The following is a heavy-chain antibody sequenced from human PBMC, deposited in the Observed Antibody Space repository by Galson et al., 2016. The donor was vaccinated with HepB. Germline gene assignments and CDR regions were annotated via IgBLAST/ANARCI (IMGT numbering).Heavy chain of an antibody. CDR1: GFSVRGSNYH. J-gene: IGHJ3*02. D-gene: IGHD1-1*01. CDR2: ITYSGTT. Sequence: SETLSLTCFVSGFSVRGSNYHWGWIRQSPGKGLEWVGSITYSGTTYYNPSLKSRVTISMDTSRNHLSLKLTSVTAADTAVYYCASDSLYNDDAFDIWGQGTMVAVSS. CDR3: ASDSLYNDDAFDI. V-gene: IGHV4-39*02.